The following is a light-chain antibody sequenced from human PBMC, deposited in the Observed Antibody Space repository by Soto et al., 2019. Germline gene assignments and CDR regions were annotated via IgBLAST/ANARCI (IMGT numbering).Light chain of an antibody. CDR1: SGHSSYI. V-gene: IGLV4-60*02. CDR2: LEVCGSY. Sequence: QSVLTQSSSASASLGSSVKLTCTLSSGHSSYIIAWHQQQPGKAPRFLMKLEVCGSYNKGSGVPDRFSGSSSGADRYLTISNLQFEDEADYYCETWDSNTRVFGGGTKLTVL. CDR3: ETWDSNTRV. J-gene: IGLJ3*02.